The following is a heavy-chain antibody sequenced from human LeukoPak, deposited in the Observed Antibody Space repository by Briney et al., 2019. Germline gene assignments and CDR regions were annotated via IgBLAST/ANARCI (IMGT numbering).Heavy chain of an antibody. CDR1: GCSIGSYY. D-gene: IGHD2-21*02. CDR3: ARYMVVTAKPNYYYYGMDV. J-gene: IGHJ6*02. V-gene: IGHV4-59*01. Sequence: SETLSLTCTVSGCSIGSYYWSWIRQPPGKGLEWIGYIYYSGSTNYNPSLKSRVTISVDTSKNQFSLKLSSVTAADTAVYYCARYMVVTAKPNYYYYGMDVWGQGTTVTVSS. CDR2: IYYSGST.